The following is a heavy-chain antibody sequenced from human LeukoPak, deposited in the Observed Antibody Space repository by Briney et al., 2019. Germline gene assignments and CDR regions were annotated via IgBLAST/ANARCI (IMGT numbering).Heavy chain of an antibody. J-gene: IGHJ3*02. D-gene: IGHD2-21*02. V-gene: IGHV3-53*01. CDR1: GFTVSSNY. Sequence: GGSLRLSCAASGFTVSSNYMSWIRQAPGKGLEWVSIIYSGGSTYYADSVKGRFTISRDNSKNTLYLQMNSLRADDMAVYYCARGPWGIVGGDGAFDIWGQGTMVTVSS. CDR3: ARGPWGIVGGDGAFDI. CDR2: IYSGGST.